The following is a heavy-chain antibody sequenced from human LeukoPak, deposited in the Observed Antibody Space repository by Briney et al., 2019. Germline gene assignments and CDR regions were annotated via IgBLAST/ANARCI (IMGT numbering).Heavy chain of an antibody. CDR3: AKGKYSSGGVPDY. D-gene: IGHD6-19*01. CDR2: ISGGGEST. Sequence: GGSLRLSCVASEFTFSSHAMNWVRQAPGKGLEWVSSISGGGESTYYADSVKGRFTVSRDNSKSTLYLQINSLRGEDTAVYYCAKGKYSSGGVPDYWGQGTLVTVSS. J-gene: IGHJ4*02. CDR1: EFTFSSHA. V-gene: IGHV3-23*01.